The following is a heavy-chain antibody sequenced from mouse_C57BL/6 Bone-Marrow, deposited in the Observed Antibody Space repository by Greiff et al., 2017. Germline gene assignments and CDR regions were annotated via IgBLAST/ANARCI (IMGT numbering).Heavy chain of an antibody. CDR1: GYTFTSYW. J-gene: IGHJ2*01. Sequence: QVQLQQPGAELVKPGASVKMSCKASGYTFTSYWITWVTQRPGQGLEWIGDIYPTSGRTNYNEKFKSKAILTVDTSPNTPYMQLSSLTSEDSAVFYCARSGPLGRSFDYWGQGTTLTVSS. CDR2: IYPTSGRT. D-gene: IGHD4-1*01. CDR3: ARSGPLGRSFDY. V-gene: IGHV1-55*01.